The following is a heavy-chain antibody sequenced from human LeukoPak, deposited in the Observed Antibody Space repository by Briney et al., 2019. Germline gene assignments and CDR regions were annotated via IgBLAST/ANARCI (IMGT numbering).Heavy chain of an antibody. CDR3: AKGCGGDCYSVRY. CDR2: VSGSGGRT. D-gene: IGHD2-21*02. J-gene: IGHJ4*02. CDR1: GFTFSSYA. V-gene: IGHV3-23*01. Sequence: GGSLRLSCAASGFTFSSYAMNWVRQAPGKGLEWVSGVSGSGGRTYYADSVMGRFTISRDNSKNTLYLQMNSLRAEDTAVYYCAKGCGGDCYSVRYWGQGTLVTVSS.